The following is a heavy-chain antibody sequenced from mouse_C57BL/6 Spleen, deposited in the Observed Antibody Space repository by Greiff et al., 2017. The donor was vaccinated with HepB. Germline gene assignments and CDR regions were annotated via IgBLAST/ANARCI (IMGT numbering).Heavy chain of an antibody. CDR3: ARRGYTVGYYAMDY. Sequence: QVQLQQPGAELVRPGSSVKLSCKASGYTFTSYWMHWVKQRPIQGLEWIGNIDPSDSETHYNQKFKDKATLTVDKSSSTAYMQLSSLTSEDSAVYDCARRGYTVGYYAMDYWGQGTSVTVSS. CDR2: IDPSDSET. D-gene: IGHD2-2*01. V-gene: IGHV1-52*01. J-gene: IGHJ4*01. CDR1: GYTFTSYW.